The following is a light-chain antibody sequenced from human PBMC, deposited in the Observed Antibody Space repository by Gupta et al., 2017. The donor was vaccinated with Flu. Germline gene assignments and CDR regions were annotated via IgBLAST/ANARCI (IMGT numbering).Light chain of an antibody. V-gene: IGKV1-39*01. J-gene: IGKJ2*01. Sequence: DIQMTQSPSSLSASVGDRVTITCRASQSISDYLNWYQQKAGKAPKVLIYAASSLESGAPSRFSGSGSGTDFTLTIISLQPEDFAIYYCQQSYSSPYTFGQGTKLEIK. CDR1: QSISDY. CDR3: QQSYSSPYT. CDR2: AAS.